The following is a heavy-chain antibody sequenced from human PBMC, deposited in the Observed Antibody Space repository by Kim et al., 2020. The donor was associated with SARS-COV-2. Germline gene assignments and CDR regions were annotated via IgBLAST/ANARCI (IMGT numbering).Heavy chain of an antibody. Sequence: ADSGKGRFTTSGDNAKNRLYLQMNSLRAEDTAVYYCARRAYSSGWWYFDYWGQGTLVTVSS. D-gene: IGHD6-19*01. CDR3: ARRAYSSGWWYFDY. J-gene: IGHJ4*02. V-gene: IGHV3-74*01.